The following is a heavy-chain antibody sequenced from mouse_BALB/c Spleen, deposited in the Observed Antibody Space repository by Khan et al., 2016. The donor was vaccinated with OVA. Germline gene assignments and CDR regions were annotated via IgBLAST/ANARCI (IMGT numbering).Heavy chain of an antibody. CDR3: TRLAYYYDSEGFAY. CDR2: VSTGGSYT. J-gene: IGHJ3*01. CDR1: GFTFSTYG. Sequence: EVNLVESGGDLVKPGGSLKLSCAASGFTFSTYGMSWVRQAPDKRLEWVATVSTGGSYTYYPDSVKGRFTISRDNAKNTLYMQMSGLRSEDTAMVYCTRLAYYYDSEGFAYWGQGTLVTVAA. V-gene: IGHV5-6*01. D-gene: IGHD1-1*01.